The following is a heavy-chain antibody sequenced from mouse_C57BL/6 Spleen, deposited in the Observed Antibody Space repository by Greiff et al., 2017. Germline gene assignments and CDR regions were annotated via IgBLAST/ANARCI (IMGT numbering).Heavy chain of an antibody. CDR3: ARRGNYEYYFDY. D-gene: IGHD2-1*01. V-gene: IGHV1-9*01. Sequence: TFTADTSSNTAYMQLSSLTTEDSAIYYCARRGNYEYYFDYWGQGTTLTVSS. J-gene: IGHJ2*01.